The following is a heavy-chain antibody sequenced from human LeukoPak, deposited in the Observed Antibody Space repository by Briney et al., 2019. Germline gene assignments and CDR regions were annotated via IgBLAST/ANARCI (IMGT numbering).Heavy chain of an antibody. CDR1: GFTFTDYA. CDR3: ARDGKYSGSFDS. CDR2: ISSTSSTI. Sequence: GGSLRLSCAASGFTFTDYAMNWVRQAPGRGLEWVSYISSTSSTIYYAESVKGRFTISRDYAKNSVYLQMNSLRAEDTAVFYCARDGKYSGSFDSWGQGTLVTVSS. V-gene: IGHV3-48*01. D-gene: IGHD1-26*01. J-gene: IGHJ5*01.